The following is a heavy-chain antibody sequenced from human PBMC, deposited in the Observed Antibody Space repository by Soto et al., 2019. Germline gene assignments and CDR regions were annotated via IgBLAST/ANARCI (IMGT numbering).Heavy chain of an antibody. J-gene: IGHJ5*02. D-gene: IGHD1-7*01. CDR2: VVLMLNTL. Sequence: QVQVVQSGAEVRKPGSSLKVSCKASGGTLTSYAVNWVRQAPGQGLGWMGVVVLMLNTLKYAQRFQGRVTITADESTTTAFMELSSLRSEDTAVYYCAISAWNYGGPLNWLDPWGQGTLVTVSS. CDR1: GGTLTSYA. CDR3: AISAWNYGGPLNWLDP. V-gene: IGHV1-69*01.